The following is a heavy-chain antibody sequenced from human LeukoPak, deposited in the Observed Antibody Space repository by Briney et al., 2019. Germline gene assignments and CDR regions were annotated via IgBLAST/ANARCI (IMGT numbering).Heavy chain of an antibody. CDR1: GGSFSGYY. CDR2: IYYSGST. Sequence: EPSETLSLTCAVYGGSFSGYYWSWIRQPPGKGLEWIGSIYYSGSTYYNPSLKSRVTISVDTSKNQFSLKLSSVTAADTAVYYCARLLRYYYYMEVWGKGTTVTVSS. J-gene: IGHJ6*03. D-gene: IGHD2-15*01. CDR3: ARLLRYYYYMEV. V-gene: IGHV4-34*01.